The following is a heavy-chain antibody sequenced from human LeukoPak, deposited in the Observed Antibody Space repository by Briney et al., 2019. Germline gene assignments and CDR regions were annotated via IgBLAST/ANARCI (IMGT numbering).Heavy chain of an antibody. CDR2: VSGSGLT. Sequence: SETLSLTSTLSGGSIDSHLWNWIRQPPGQGLEWIGYVSGSGLTNYNPSLQSRLSMSVDTSKTQFSLELRSVTSADTAVYFCASSIGAHYFDFWAQGTLVSVSS. CDR3: ASSIGAHYFDF. V-gene: IGHV4-59*11. CDR1: GGSIDSHL. D-gene: IGHD2-21*01. J-gene: IGHJ4*02.